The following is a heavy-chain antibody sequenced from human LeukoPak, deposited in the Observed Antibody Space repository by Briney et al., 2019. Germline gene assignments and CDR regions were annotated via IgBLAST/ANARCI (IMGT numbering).Heavy chain of an antibody. D-gene: IGHD3-9*01. Sequence: GGSLRLSCAASGFTFSSYAMSWVRQAPGKGLEWVSAISGSGGSTYYADSVKGRFTISRDNSKNTLYLQMNSLRAEDTAVYYCADFDWLLPYFDYWGQGTLVTVSS. CDR2: ISGSGGST. CDR3: ADFDWLLPYFDY. V-gene: IGHV3-23*01. J-gene: IGHJ4*02. CDR1: GFTFSSYA.